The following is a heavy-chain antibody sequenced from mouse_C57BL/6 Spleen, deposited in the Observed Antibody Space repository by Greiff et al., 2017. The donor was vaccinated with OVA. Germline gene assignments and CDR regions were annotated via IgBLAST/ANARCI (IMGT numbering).Heavy chain of an antibody. V-gene: IGHV1-55*01. Sequence: QVQLKQPGAELVKPGASVKMSCKASGYTFTSYWITWVKQRPGQGLEWIGDIYPGSGSTNYNEKFKSKATLTVDTSSSTAYMQLSSLTSEDSAVYYCARERGLLSYFDYWGQGTTLSVSS. D-gene: IGHD2-3*01. CDR2: IYPGSGST. CDR1: GYTFTSYW. J-gene: IGHJ2*01. CDR3: ARERGLLSYFDY.